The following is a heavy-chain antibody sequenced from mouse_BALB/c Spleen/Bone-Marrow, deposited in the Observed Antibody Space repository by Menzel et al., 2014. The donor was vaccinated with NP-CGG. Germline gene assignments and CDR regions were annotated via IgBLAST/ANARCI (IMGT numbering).Heavy chain of an antibody. J-gene: IGHJ3*01. CDR1: GYTFTSYV. CDR2: INPYNDNT. V-gene: IGHV1-14*01. Sequence: EVQLVESGPELVKPGASVKMSCKASGYTFTSYVMHWVKQKPGQGLEWIGNINPYNDNTKYNEKFKGKATLTSDKSSSTAYLQLSSLTSEDSAVYYCAREEYGNGFAYWGQGTLVTVSA. D-gene: IGHD2-10*02. CDR3: AREEYGNGFAY.